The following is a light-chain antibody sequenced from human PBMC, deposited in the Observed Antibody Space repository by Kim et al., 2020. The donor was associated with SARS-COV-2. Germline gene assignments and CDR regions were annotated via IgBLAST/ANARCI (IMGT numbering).Light chain of an antibody. V-gene: IGKV3-15*01. CDR3: QHYNSWPPGYT. CDR2: DSA. CDR1: KSIGTS. J-gene: IGKJ2*01. Sequence: SPGEGAPITDRARKSIGTSIAWYHQKPDQAPTLLIYDSATRATGIPARFSGSGSGTQFTLTISSLQSEDFAIYYCQHYNSWPPGYTFGQGTKLEIK.